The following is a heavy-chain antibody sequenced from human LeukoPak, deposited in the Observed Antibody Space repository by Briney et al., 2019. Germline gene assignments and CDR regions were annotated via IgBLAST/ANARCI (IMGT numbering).Heavy chain of an antibody. CDR3: AREGRGYDKYSSGWQPIDY. D-gene: IGHD6-19*01. CDR1: GVSISSSNSY. Sequence: PSETLSLTCTVSGVSISSSNSYWGWIRQPPGKGLEWIGSIYYSGNTYYNASLKSQVSISIDTSKNQFSLKLTSVTAADTAVYYCAREGRGYDKYSSGWQPIDYWGQGTLVTVSS. J-gene: IGHJ4*02. V-gene: IGHV4-39*02. CDR2: IYYSGNT.